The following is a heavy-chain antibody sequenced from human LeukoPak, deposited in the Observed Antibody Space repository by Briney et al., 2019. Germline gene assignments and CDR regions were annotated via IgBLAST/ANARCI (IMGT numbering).Heavy chain of an antibody. CDR1: GGTFSSYA. Sequence: SVKVSCKASGGTFSSYAISWVRQAPGQGLEWMGGIIPIFGTANYAQEFQGRVTITADESTSTAYMELSSLRSEDTAVYYCARGVVAATDYYYYYGMDVWGKGTTVTVSS. CDR3: ARGVVAATDYYYYYGMDV. D-gene: IGHD2-15*01. V-gene: IGHV1-69*13. CDR2: IIPIFGTA. J-gene: IGHJ6*04.